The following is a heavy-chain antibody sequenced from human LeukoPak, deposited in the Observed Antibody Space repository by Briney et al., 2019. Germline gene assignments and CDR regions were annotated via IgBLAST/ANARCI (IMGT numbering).Heavy chain of an antibody. V-gene: IGHV4-38-2*01. CDR2: IYHSGGY. Sequence: SETLSLTCVVSGYSISNDYYWGWIRQPPRKGLEWISTIYHSGGYYYNPSLKSRVTILVDTSKNQFSLKLSSVTAAATAVYYCAKAGTTGIHHWFDPWGQGNLVTVSS. CDR3: AKAGTTGIHHWFDP. CDR1: GYSISNDYY. J-gene: IGHJ5*02. D-gene: IGHD1-1*01.